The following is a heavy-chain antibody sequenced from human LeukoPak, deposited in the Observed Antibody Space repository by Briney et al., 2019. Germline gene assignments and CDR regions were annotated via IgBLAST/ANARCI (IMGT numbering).Heavy chain of an antibody. Sequence: SVKVTCKAPGGTFSSYDISWVRQAPGQGLEWMGRIIPILGIANYAQKFQGRVTITADKSTSTAYMELISLRSEDTAVYYCARERISTPEYDDYSVDYWGQGTLVTVSS. CDR3: ARERISTPEYDDYSVDY. J-gene: IGHJ4*02. V-gene: IGHV1-69*04. CDR1: GGTFSSYD. CDR2: IIPILGIA. D-gene: IGHD2-15*01.